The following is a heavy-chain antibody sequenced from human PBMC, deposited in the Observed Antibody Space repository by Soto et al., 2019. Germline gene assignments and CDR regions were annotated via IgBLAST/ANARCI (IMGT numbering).Heavy chain of an antibody. CDR1: GDSVSSNSAA. D-gene: IGHD6-13*01. CDR3: ARDTAAPGPDFDS. Sequence: SQTLSLTCGISGDSVSSNSAAWNWIRQSPSRGLEWLGRTYYRSRWSTDYAVSVRSRVSINPDTSKNQFSLQLNSVTPEDTAIYYCARDTAAPGPDFDSWGQGILVTVSS. V-gene: IGHV6-1*01. CDR2: TYYRSRWST. J-gene: IGHJ4*02.